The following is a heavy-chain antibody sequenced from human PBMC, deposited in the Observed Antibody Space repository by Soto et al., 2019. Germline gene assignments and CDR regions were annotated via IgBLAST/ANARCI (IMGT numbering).Heavy chain of an antibody. D-gene: IGHD4-17*01. V-gene: IGHV3-33*01. CDR1: GFTFSSYG. CDR2: IWYDGSNK. Sequence: PGGSLRLSCAASGFTFSSYGMHWVRQAPGKGLEWVAVIWYDGSNKYYADSVKGRFTISRDNSKNTLYLQMNSLRAEDTAVYYCARDKLTVTTSSFDYWGQGTLVTVSS. CDR3: ARDKLTVTTSSFDY. J-gene: IGHJ4*02.